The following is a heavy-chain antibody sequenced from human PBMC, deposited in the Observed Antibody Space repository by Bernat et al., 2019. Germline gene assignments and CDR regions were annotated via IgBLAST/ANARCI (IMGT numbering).Heavy chain of an antibody. V-gene: IGHV5-51*01. J-gene: IGHJ3*02. D-gene: IGHD1-1*01. Sequence: EVQLVQSGAEVKKPGESLKISCKGSGYSFTSYWIGWVRQMSGKGLEWMGIIYPGDSGTRYSPSFQGQVTISADKSISTAYLQWSSLTASATAMYYCARVSGTTNDAFDIWGQGTLVTVSS. CDR2: IYPGDSGT. CDR3: ARVSGTTNDAFDI. CDR1: GYSFTSYW.